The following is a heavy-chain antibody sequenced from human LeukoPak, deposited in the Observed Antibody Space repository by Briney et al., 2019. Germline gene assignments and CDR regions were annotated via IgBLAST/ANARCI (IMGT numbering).Heavy chain of an antibody. CDR2: ISASGGST. J-gene: IGHJ6*03. CDR1: GFTFSDYT. CDR3: ARDVTHYYYYYYMDV. D-gene: IGHD2/OR15-2a*01. V-gene: IGHV3-23*01. Sequence: GGSLRLSCAASGFTFSDYTMYWVRQGPGKGLEWVSGISASGGSTYYADSVKGRFTISRDNSKNTLYLQMNSLRAEDTAVYYCARDVTHYYYYYYMDVWGKGTTVTVSS.